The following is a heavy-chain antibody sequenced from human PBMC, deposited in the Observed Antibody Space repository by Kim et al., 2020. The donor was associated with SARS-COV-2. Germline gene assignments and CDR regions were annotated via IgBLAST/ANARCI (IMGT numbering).Heavy chain of an antibody. D-gene: IGHD3-10*01. CDR1: GFTFSSYG. V-gene: IGHV3-33*01. CDR3: ARADSMDPTWSDFDY. CDR2: IWYDGSNK. J-gene: IGHJ4*02. Sequence: GGSLRLSCAASGFTFSSYGMHWVRQAPGKGLEWVAVIWYDGSNKYYADSVKGRFTISRDNSKNTLYLQMNSLRAEDTAVYYCARADSMDPTWSDFDYWGQGALVTVSS.